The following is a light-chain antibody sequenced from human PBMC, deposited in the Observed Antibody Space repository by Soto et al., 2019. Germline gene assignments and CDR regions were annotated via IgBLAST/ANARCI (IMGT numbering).Light chain of an antibody. CDR1: QSISRY. CDR3: QQSYSTPRT. V-gene: IGKV1-39*01. J-gene: IGKJ3*01. CDR2: AAS. Sequence: DIQMTQSPSSLSASVGDRVTITCRASQSISRYLNWYQQKPGKAPKLLFYAASSLQSGVPSRLTGSGFRTDFTLTISSLQPEDFATYYCQQSYSTPRTFGPGTKVDIK.